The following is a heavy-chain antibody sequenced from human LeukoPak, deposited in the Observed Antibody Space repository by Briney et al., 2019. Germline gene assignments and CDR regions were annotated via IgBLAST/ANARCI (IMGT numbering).Heavy chain of an antibody. CDR2: IYYSGST. Sequence: SETLSLTCTVSGGSLSSYYWSWLRQPPGKGLEWIGYIYYSGSTNYNPSLKSRVTISVDTSKNQFSLKLSSVTAADAAVYYCARGDVLLWFGGPRHPAEYFQHWGQGTLVTVSS. J-gene: IGHJ1*01. V-gene: IGHV4-59*12. D-gene: IGHD3-10*01. CDR1: GGSLSSYY. CDR3: ARGDVLLWFGGPRHPAEYFQH.